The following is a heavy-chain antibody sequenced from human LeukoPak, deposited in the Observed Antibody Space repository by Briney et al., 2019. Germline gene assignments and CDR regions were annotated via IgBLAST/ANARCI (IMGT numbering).Heavy chain of an antibody. CDR3: ARGRISLPASNDAFDI. J-gene: IGHJ3*02. Sequence: SETLSLTCAVYGGSFSGYYWSWIRQPPGEGLEWIGYIYYSGSTNYNPSLKSRVTISVDTSKNQFSLKLSSVTAADTAVYYCARGRISLPASNDAFDIWGQGTMVTVSS. V-gene: IGHV4-59*01. D-gene: IGHD2-2*01. CDR2: IYYSGST. CDR1: GGSFSGYY.